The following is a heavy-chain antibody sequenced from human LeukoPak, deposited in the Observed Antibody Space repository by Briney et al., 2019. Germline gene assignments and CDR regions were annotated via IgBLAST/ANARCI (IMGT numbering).Heavy chain of an antibody. CDR1: GFTFSSYA. J-gene: IGHJ6*02. V-gene: IGHV3-23*01. Sequence: GGSPRLSCAASGFTFSSYAMSWVRQAPGKGLEWVSAISGSGGSTYYADSVKGRFTISRDNSKNTLYLQMNSLRAEDTAVYYCAKDGSTVTTYYYYYGMDVWGQGTTVTVSS. CDR3: AKDGSTVTTYYYYYGMDV. CDR2: ISGSGGST. D-gene: IGHD4-17*01.